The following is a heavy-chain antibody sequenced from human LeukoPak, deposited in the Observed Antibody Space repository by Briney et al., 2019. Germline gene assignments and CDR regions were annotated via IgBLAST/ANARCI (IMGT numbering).Heavy chain of an antibody. J-gene: IGHJ3*02. Sequence: SETLSLTCTVSGGSISSNNYFWGWIRQPPGKGLEWIGNIYYSGSTYYNPSLKSRVTISVDTSKNQFSLKLSSVTAADTAVFYCARLGVTQDAFDIWGQGTMVTVSS. CDR3: ARLGVTQDAFDI. D-gene: IGHD3-10*01. CDR1: GGSISSNNYF. CDR2: IYYSGST. V-gene: IGHV4-39*07.